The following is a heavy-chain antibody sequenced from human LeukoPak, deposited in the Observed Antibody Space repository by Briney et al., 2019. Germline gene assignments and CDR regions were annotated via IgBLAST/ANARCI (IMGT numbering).Heavy chain of an antibody. CDR2: ISYDGSNK. CDR3: ASSDYGDYAEYAFDI. Sequence: PGRSLRLSCAASGLTFSSYAMHWVRQAPGKGLEWVAVISYDGSNKYYADSVKGRFTISRDNSKNTLYLQMNSLRAEDTAVYYCASSDYGDYAEYAFDIWGQGTMVTVSS. J-gene: IGHJ3*02. D-gene: IGHD4-17*01. CDR1: GLTFSSYA. V-gene: IGHV3-30*04.